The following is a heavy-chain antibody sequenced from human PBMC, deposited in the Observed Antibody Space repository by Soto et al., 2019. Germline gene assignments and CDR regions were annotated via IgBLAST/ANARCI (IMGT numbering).Heavy chain of an antibody. CDR2: IYSSGTT. CDR1: GGSISSGTYY. Sequence: QVQLQESGPGLVKPSQTLSLTCTVSGGSISSGTYYWTWIRQHPGKGLEWIGYIYSSGTTYYNPSLKSRVTISLDTSKNQFSLKLTSVTAADTAVYYCARDWGTYCSSANCLPKVFDPWGQGTLVTVSS. J-gene: IGHJ5*02. CDR3: ARDWGTYCSSANCLPKVFDP. D-gene: IGHD2-2*01. V-gene: IGHV4-31*03.